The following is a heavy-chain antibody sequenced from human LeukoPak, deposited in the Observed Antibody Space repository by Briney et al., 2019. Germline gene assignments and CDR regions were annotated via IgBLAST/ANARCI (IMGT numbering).Heavy chain of an antibody. D-gene: IGHD3-10*01. Sequence: SETLSLTCTVSGGSISSYYWSWIRQPPGKGLEWIGYIYYSGSTNYNPSLKSRVTISVDTSKNQFSLKLSSVTAADTAVYYCARAITKVRGVMGYYFDYWGQGTLVTVSS. CDR2: IYYSGST. CDR1: GGSISSYY. J-gene: IGHJ4*02. CDR3: ARAITKVRGVMGYYFDY. V-gene: IGHV4-59*01.